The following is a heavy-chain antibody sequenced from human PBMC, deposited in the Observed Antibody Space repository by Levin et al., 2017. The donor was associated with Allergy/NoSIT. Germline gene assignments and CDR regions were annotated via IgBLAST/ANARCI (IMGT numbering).Heavy chain of an antibody. J-gene: IGHJ4*02. Sequence: SLTLSLPCAVSGGSIRSGGYSWSWIRQPPGKGLEWIGNIYLSGSTYYNPSLKSRVTISVDRSKNQFSLNLSSVTAADTAVYYCARVAGYSYGYYFDYWGQGTLVTVSS. CDR2: IYLSGST. CDR3: ARVAGYSYGYYFDY. V-gene: IGHV4-30-2*01. D-gene: IGHD5-18*01. CDR1: GGSIRSGGYS.